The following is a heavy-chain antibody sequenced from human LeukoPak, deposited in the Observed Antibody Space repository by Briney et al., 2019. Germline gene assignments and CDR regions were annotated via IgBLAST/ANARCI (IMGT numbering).Heavy chain of an antibody. V-gene: IGHV1-69*13. J-gene: IGHJ6*02. D-gene: IGHD4-11*01. Sequence: SVTVSCTASGGTFSSYAISWVRQAPGQGLEWMGGIIPIFGTANYAQKFQGRVTITADESTSTAYMELSSLRSEDTAVYYCARDYRPHYYYYYGMDVWGQGTTVTVSS. CDR3: ARDYRPHYYYYYGMDV. CDR2: IIPIFGTA. CDR1: GGTFSSYA.